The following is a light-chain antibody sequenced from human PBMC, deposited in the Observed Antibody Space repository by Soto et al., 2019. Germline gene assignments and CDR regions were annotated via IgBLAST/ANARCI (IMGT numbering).Light chain of an antibody. J-gene: IGKJ5*01. CDR2: GAS. V-gene: IGKV3-15*01. Sequence: EIVMTQSPATLSVSPGERATPSCRASQSVSNNLAWYQQKRGQAPRLLIYGASTRATGIQARFSGSGSGTEFTLTIRSLQSEDFAVYYCKQYDNWPITFGQGTRLEIK. CDR3: KQYDNWPIT. CDR1: QSVSNN.